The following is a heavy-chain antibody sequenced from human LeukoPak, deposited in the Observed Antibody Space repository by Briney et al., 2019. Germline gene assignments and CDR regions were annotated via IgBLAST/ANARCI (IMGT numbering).Heavy chain of an antibody. V-gene: IGHV4-39*07. CDR2: IYYSGST. D-gene: IGHD1-26*01. J-gene: IGHJ5*02. Sequence: SETLSLTCTVSGGSISSSSYYWGWIRQPPGKGLEWIGSIYYSGSTYYNPSLKSRVTISVDTSKNQFSLKLSSVTAADTAVYYCARGGPVGATGNWFDPWGQGTLVTVSS. CDR1: GGSISSSSYY. CDR3: ARGGPVGATGNWFDP.